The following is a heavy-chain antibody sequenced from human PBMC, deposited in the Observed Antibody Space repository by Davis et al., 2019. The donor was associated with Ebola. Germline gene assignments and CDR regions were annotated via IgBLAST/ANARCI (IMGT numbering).Heavy chain of an antibody. CDR3: ARDLGQYDY. J-gene: IGHJ4*02. D-gene: IGHD3-16*01. CDR2: INPNSGGT. Sequence: AASVKVSCKASGYTFTDFYIHWVRQAPGQGLEWMGRINPNSGGTNYAQKFQGRVTLTRDTSISSAYMELTRLKSDDTAVYFCARDLGQYDYWGQGTLVTVSS. V-gene: IGHV1-2*06. CDR1: GYTFTDFY.